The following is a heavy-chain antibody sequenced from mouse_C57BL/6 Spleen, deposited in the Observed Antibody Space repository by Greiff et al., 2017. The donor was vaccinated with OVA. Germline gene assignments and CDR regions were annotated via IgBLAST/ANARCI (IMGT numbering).Heavy chain of an antibody. CDR1: GYTFTSYW. Sequence: VQLQQPGAELVKPGASVKLSCKASGYTFTSYWMQWVKQRPGQGLEWIGEIDPSDSYTNYNQKFKGKAILTIDTSSSTAYMQLSSLTSEDSAVYYCAREAFITTVVADAYWGQGTLVTVSA. J-gene: IGHJ3*01. CDR3: AREAFITTVVADAY. D-gene: IGHD1-1*01. CDR2: IDPSDSYT. V-gene: IGHV1-50*01.